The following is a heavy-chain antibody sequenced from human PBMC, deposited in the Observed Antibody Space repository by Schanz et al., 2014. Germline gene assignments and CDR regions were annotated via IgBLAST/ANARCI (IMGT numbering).Heavy chain of an antibody. D-gene: IGHD6-19*01. Sequence: QVQLVQSGPEVKKPGSSVKVSCQAFGDTFSKYNIMWVRQVPGQGLEWLGRIMPLCGIGNNAWKFQDRLTITADKSMNITYMELSSLGTEDTAVYYCTRLRRADPNGFDVWGQGTTVTVS. V-gene: IGHV1-69*02. CDR1: GDTFSKYN. CDR2: IMPLCGIG. J-gene: IGHJ6*02. CDR3: TRLRRADPNGFDV.